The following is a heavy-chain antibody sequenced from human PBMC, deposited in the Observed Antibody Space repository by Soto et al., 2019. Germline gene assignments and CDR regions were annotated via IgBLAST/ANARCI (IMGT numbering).Heavy chain of an antibody. J-gene: IGHJ4*02. CDR3: AREGAARSYFDY. CDR2: IIPIFGTA. CDR1: GGTFSSYA. Sequence: SVKVSCKASGGTFSSYAISWVRQAPGQGLEWMGGIIPIFGTANYAQKFQGRVTITADKSTSTAYMELSSLRSEDTAVYYCAREGAARSYFDYWGQGALVTVSS. V-gene: IGHV1-69*06. D-gene: IGHD6-6*01.